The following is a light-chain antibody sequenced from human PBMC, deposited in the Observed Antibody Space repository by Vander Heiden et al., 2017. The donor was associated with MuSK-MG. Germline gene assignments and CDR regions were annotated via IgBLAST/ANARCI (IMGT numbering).Light chain of an antibody. Sequence: DMQMTQSPSSLSASVGDRVTITCRARQGISNYLAWYQQKPGKVPKPLIYAASTLQSGVPSRFSGSGSGTDFTLTISSLQPEDVATYYCQQDDSAPLPFGGGTKVEIK. CDR2: AAS. V-gene: IGKV1-27*01. J-gene: IGKJ4*01. CDR1: QGISNY. CDR3: QQDDSAPLP.